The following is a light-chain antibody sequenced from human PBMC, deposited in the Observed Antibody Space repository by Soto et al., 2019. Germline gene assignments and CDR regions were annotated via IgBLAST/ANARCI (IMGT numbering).Light chain of an antibody. V-gene: IGKV4-1*01. CDR3: QQYYATPPT. Sequence: DIVMTQSPDSLDVSLGERATINCKSNQSVLYSSNNKNYLAWYQQKPGQPPKLLIYWASIRESGVPDRFSGSGSGTDFTLTISSLQAEDVAVYYCQQYYATPPTFGQGTKVEIK. CDR1: QSVLYSSNNKNY. CDR2: WAS. J-gene: IGKJ1*01.